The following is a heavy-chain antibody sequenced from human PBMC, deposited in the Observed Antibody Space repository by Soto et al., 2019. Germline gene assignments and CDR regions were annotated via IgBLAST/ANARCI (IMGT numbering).Heavy chain of an antibody. D-gene: IGHD1-26*01. V-gene: IGHV3-74*01. J-gene: IGHJ4*02. CDR1: GFTFSSYW. Sequence: PGGSLRLSCAASGFTFSSYWMHWVRQAPGKGLVWVSRINSYGSSTTYADSVKGRFTISRDNAKNTLYLQMNSLRAEDTAAYYCARDRDGGSYYNYWGQGTQVTVSS. CDR3: ARDRDGGSYYNY. CDR2: INSYGSST.